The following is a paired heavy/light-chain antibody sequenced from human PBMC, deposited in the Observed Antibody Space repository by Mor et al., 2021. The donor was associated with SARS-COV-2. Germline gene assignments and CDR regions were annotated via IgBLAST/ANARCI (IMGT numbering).Heavy chain of an antibody. J-gene: IGHJ3*01. CDR2: ISAYSGNT. CDR1: GYPFINYA. D-gene: IGHD4-17*01. V-gene: IGHV1-18*04. Sequence: QPLLVQSGAEVKKPGASVKVSCKASGYPFINYAISWVRQAPGQGLEWMGWISAYSGNTNYAQMLQDRVTMTTDTFTTTAYMELRSLRSDDTAMYYCARGTTEDGFEFWGQGTMLTVSS. CDR3: ARGTTEDGFEF.
Light chain of an antibody. Sequence: SYELTQPPSVSVSAGQTARITCSGDALPKKYAYWYQQKSGQAPVMVIYEDSKRPSGIPERFSGSSSGTMATLTISGAQVEDEGDYYCYSTDSSGNQGVFGGGTKLTVL. CDR1: ALPKKY. CDR2: EDS. J-gene: IGLJ3*02. V-gene: IGLV3-10*01. CDR3: YSTDSSGNQGV.